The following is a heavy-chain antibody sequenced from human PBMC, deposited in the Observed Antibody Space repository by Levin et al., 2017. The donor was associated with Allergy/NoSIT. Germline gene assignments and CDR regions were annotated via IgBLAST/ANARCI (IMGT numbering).Heavy chain of an antibody. Sequence: ASVKVSCKASGYTFTSYGISWVRQAPGQGLEWMGWISAYNGNTNYAQKLQGRVTMTTDTSTSTAYMELRSLRSDDTAVYYCARDSPMATKTHSLRYFDYWGQGTLVTVSS. J-gene: IGHJ4*02. D-gene: IGHD5-24*01. CDR2: ISAYNGNT. CDR1: GYTFTSYG. V-gene: IGHV1-18*01. CDR3: ARDSPMATKTHSLRYFDY.